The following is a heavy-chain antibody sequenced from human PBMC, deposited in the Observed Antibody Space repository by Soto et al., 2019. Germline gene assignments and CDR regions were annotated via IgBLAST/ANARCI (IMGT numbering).Heavy chain of an antibody. CDR2: IYYSGIT. CDR3: ARRYGGAFDI. Sequence: QVQLQESGPGLVKPSETLSLTCTVSGGSISSYYWSWIRQPPGKGLEWIGYIYYSGITNYNPSLRSRVTISVDTSKNQFPLKLSTVTAADTAVYYCARRYGGAFDIWGQGTMVTVSS. J-gene: IGHJ3*02. D-gene: IGHD4-17*01. V-gene: IGHV4-59*08. CDR1: GGSISSYY.